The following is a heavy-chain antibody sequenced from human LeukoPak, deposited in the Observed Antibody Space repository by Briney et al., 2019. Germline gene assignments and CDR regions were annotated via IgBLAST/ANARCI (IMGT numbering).Heavy chain of an antibody. J-gene: IGHJ4*02. CDR2: ISGSGGST. Sequence: GGSLRLSCGASGFTFSSYAMSWVRQAPGKGPEWVSGISGSGGSTYYADSVKGRFTISRDNSKNTLYLQMNSLRAEDTAVYYCASFRSSIAAYDYWGQGTLVTVSS. D-gene: IGHD6-6*01. CDR3: ASFRSSIAAYDY. CDR1: GFTFSSYA. V-gene: IGHV3-23*01.